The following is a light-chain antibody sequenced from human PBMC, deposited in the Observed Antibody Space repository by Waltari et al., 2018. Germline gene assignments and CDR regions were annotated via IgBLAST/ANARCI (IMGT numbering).Light chain of an antibody. Sequence: DIVMTQSPDSLAVSLGERATINCKSSQSVLYSSNNKNYVAWYQQKTGQPPKLPIYWASTRESGVPDRFSGSGSGTDFTLTISRLQAEDVAVYYCQQYYSTPYTFGQGTKLEIK. CDR2: WAS. CDR1: QSVLYSSNNKNY. V-gene: IGKV4-1*01. J-gene: IGKJ2*01. CDR3: QQYYSTPYT.